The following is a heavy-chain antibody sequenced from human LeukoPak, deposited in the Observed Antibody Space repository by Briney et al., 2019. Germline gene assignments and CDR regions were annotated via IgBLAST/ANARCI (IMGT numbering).Heavy chain of an antibody. J-gene: IGHJ3*02. CDR1: GFSFSNYE. CDR3: AREFTSDSSGYDAFHI. CDR2: ISSSGGTI. V-gene: IGHV3-48*03. Sequence: GGTLRLSCTASGFSFSNYEMDWVRQAPGKGLEWVSYISSSGGTIFYADSVKGRFTISRDNAKNSMYLQMSSLRAEDTAVYYCAREFTSDSSGYDAFHIWGQGTPVTVSS. D-gene: IGHD3-22*01.